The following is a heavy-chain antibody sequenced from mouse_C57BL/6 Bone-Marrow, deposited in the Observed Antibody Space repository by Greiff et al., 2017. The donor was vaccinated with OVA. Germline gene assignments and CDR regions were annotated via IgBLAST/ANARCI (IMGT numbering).Heavy chain of an antibody. Sequence: VQLQQPGAELVKPGASVKLSCKASGYTFTSYWMYWGKQRPGGGLEGMGRIDTNGGGTKYNETFKNKITLTVDKPYSTAYMKLSSPTSEDSAIYYCASGFFSTTDWGQGTTLTVSS. D-gene: IGHD1-1*01. CDR3: ASGFFSTTD. CDR1: GYTFTSYW. J-gene: IGHJ2*01. V-gene: IGHV1-72*01. CDR2: IDTNGGGT.